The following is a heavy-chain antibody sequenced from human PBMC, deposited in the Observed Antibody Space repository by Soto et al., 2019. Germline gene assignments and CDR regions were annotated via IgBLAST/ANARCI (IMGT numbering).Heavy chain of an antibody. J-gene: IGHJ6*02. Sequence: VQLVQSGAEVKKPGSSVSVSCKTSGGTFSSYGMNWVRQAPRQGLEWMGGIIPILDTTNYAQKVQSRLTITADKSTSTAYTEVSCLRSEDTAVCYCVRSRGYSYRYMGEGYYYAMDVWGQGTTVAVSS. CDR3: VRSRGYSYRYMGEGYYYAMDV. D-gene: IGHD5-18*01. CDR1: GGTFSSYG. CDR2: IIPILDTT. V-gene: IGHV1-69*06.